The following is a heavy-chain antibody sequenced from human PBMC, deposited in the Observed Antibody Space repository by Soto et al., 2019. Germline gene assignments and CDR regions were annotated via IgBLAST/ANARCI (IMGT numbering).Heavy chain of an antibody. V-gene: IGHV4-34*01. D-gene: IGHD3-3*01. J-gene: IGHJ4*02. CDR2: INHSGST. CDR1: GGSFSGYY. Sequence: QVQLQQWGAGLLKPSETLSLTCAVYGGSFSGYYWSWIRQPPGKGLEWIGEINHSGSTNYNPSLTSRVTISVDTSKIQFARKRSSVTAAATAGDYCARGWSGYFDYWGQGTLVTVSS. CDR3: ARGWSGYFDY.